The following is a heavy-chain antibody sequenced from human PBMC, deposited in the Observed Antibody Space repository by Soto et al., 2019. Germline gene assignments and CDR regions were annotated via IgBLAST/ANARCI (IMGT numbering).Heavy chain of an antibody. D-gene: IGHD5-12*01. J-gene: IGHJ5*02. CDR1: GGTFSSYA. Sequence: SVKVSCKASGGTFSSYAISWVGQAPGQGLEWMGGIIPIFGTANYAQKFQGRVTITADESTSTAYMELSSLRSEDTAVYYCATSGQWLHNNWFDPWGQGTLVTVSS. CDR3: ATSGQWLHNNWFDP. CDR2: IIPIFGTA. V-gene: IGHV1-69*13.